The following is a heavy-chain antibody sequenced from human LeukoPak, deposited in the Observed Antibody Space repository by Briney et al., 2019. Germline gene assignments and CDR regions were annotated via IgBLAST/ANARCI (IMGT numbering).Heavy chain of an antibody. CDR3: ARDRGRVAGEYSDY. D-gene: IGHD6-19*01. V-gene: IGHV3-11*06. Sequence: GGSLRLSCAASGFTFSDVYMSWIRQAPGKGLEWVSYISSSGSSTKYADSVKGRFTISRDNAKNSLYLQMNSLRVEDTAVYYCARDRGRVAGEYSDYWGQGTLVTVSS. CDR2: ISSSGSST. CDR1: GFTFSDVY. J-gene: IGHJ4*02.